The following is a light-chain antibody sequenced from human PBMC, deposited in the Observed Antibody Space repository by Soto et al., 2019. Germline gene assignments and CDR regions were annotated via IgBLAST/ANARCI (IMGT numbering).Light chain of an antibody. CDR2: DVI. CDR3: TSFTTNLAFV. Sequence: QSALTQPASVSGSPGQSITITCTGSNNDIGADKFVSWYQQHPGEAPKLIIFDVINRPSRVSHRFSGSKSGNTASLTISRLQPEDESDYYCTSFTTNLAFVFGTGTKVTVL. J-gene: IGLJ1*01. CDR1: NNDIGADKF. V-gene: IGLV2-14*03.